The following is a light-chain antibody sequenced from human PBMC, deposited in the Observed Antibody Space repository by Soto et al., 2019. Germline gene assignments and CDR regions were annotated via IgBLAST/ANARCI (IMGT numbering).Light chain of an antibody. CDR3: QQYNTYSLLT. V-gene: IGKV1-5*03. CDR2: KAS. J-gene: IGKJ4*01. Sequence: DIQMTQSLSTLSASVGDRVTITCRASQSISSWLAWYQQKPGRAPKLLIYKASSLESGVPSRFSGSGSGTEFTLTISSLQPDDFAAYYCQQYNTYSLLTFGGGTKVDIK. CDR1: QSISSW.